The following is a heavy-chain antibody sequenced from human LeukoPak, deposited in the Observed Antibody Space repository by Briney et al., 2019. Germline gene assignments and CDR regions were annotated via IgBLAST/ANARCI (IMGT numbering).Heavy chain of an antibody. V-gene: IGHV1-8*01. CDR3: ARSYYGSGSYLSYYMDV. J-gene: IGHJ6*03. Sequence: ASVKVSCKASGYTFTSYDINWVRQATGQGLEWMGWMNPNSGNTGYAQKFQGRVTMTRNTSISTAYMELSSLRSEDTAVYYCARSYYGSGSYLSYYMDVWGKGTTVTISS. CDR2: MNPNSGNT. D-gene: IGHD3-10*01. CDR1: GYTFTSYD.